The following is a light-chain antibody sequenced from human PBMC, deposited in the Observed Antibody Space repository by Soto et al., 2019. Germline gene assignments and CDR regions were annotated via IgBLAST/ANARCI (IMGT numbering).Light chain of an antibody. CDR3: QQYNDSFPYT. Sequence: DIQMTQSPSTLSASVGDRVTITCRSSQSISSWLAWYQQKPGTAPKLLIYAASTLESGVPSRFSGSRSGTEFTLTVSSLQPDDFATYYCQQYNDSFPYTFGQGTKVDI. J-gene: IGKJ2*01. CDR2: AAS. V-gene: IGKV1-5*03. CDR1: QSISSW.